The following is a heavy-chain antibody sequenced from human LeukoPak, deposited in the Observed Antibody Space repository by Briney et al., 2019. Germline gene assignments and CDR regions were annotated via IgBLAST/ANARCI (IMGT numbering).Heavy chain of an antibody. D-gene: IGHD3-10*01. J-gene: IGHJ4*02. Sequence: GGSLRLSFAASGFTFSNYWMSWVRQAPGKGLEWVANINQGGSEKFYVDSVKGRFTISRDNAKNSLYLQMNSLRAEDTAVYYCARDAFASGSYNPFDNWGQGTLVTVSS. CDR3: ARDAFASGSYNPFDN. CDR1: GFTFSNYW. V-gene: IGHV3-7*01. CDR2: INQGGSEK.